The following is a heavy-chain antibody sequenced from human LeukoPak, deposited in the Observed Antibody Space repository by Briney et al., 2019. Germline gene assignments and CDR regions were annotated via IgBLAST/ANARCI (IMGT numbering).Heavy chain of an antibody. J-gene: IGHJ4*02. Sequence: PGGSLRLSCAASGFTFSSYDMHWVRQAPGKGLEWVAVIWYDGGNKYFADSVKSRFTISRDNSKNTLYLQMNSLSTEDTAVYYCARDRAATRVFDYWGQGTLVTVSS. CDR2: IWYDGGNK. D-gene: IGHD2-15*01. V-gene: IGHV3-33*01. CDR3: ARDRAATRVFDY. CDR1: GFTFSSYD.